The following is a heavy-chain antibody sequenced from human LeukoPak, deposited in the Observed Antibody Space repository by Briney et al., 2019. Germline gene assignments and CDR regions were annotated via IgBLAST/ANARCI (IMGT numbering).Heavy chain of an antibody. V-gene: IGHV3-23*01. D-gene: IGHD1-26*01. CDR2: INDRGDDT. J-gene: IGHJ4*02. CDR3: AKGLRGNYDY. CDR1: GFTFSNYA. Sequence: GGSLRLSCAASGFTFSNYAMTWVRQAPGKGLEWISAINDRGDDTYYADSVKGRFTISRDNSKNTLYLQMNSLRAEDTAVYYCAKGLRGNYDYWGQGTLVTVSS.